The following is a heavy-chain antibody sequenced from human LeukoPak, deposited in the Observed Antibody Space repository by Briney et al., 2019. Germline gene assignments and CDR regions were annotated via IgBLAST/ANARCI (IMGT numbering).Heavy chain of an antibody. CDR1: GFTFSSYG. V-gene: IGHV3-30*02. D-gene: IGHD2-2*01. CDR3: AKFAGYCSSTSCSNDAFDI. CDR2: IRYDGSNK. Sequence: GESLRLSCTASGFTFSSYGMHWVRQAPGKGLEWVTFIRYDGSNKYYAHSVKGRFTISRDNSRNTVYLQLNGLRAEDTAVYYCAKFAGYCSSTSCSNDAFDIWGQGTMVTVSS. J-gene: IGHJ3*02.